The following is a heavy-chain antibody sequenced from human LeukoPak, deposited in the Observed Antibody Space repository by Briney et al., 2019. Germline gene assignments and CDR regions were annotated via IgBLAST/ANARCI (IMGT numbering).Heavy chain of an antibody. D-gene: IGHD3-22*01. Sequence: GASVKVSCKASGGTFSSYAISWVRQAPGQGLEWMGRIIPILGIANYAQKFQGRVTIAADKSTSTAYMELSSLRSEDTAVYYCARGVDYDSSIKPKDYWGQGTLVTVSS. CDR3: ARGVDYDSSIKPKDY. CDR1: GGTFSSYA. V-gene: IGHV1-69*04. CDR2: IIPILGIA. J-gene: IGHJ4*02.